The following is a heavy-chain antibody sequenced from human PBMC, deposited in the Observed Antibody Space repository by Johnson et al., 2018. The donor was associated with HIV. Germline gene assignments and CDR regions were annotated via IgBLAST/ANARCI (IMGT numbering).Heavy chain of an antibody. CDR2: ISHDGSHQ. V-gene: IGHV3-30*03. J-gene: IGHJ3*01. CDR3: VREGPSERAGFDF. CDR1: GFTFSS. Sequence: VQLVESGGGLVQPGGSLRLSCAASGFTFSSMHWDRQAPGKGLEWVAVISHDGSHQYYAYSVKGRFTISRDTSKNTLYLQMNSLRGEDTAVYFCVREGPSERAGFDFWGQGTRVTVSS.